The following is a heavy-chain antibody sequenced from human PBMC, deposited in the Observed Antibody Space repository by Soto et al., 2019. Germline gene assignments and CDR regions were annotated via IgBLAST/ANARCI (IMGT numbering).Heavy chain of an antibody. CDR1: GGSMTSGDQY. CDR3: SRELPQRQRRNMDV. V-gene: IGHV4-31*03. Sequence: PSETLSLTCTVTGGSMTSGDQYWTWIRHRPGEGLEWFGYINHRGSLYYNPSLKSRVSMSVDTSKNQFSLNLSSVTAADTAVYYCSRELPQRQRRNMDVWCQGTTVTVSS. J-gene: IGHJ6*02. D-gene: IGHD1-1*01. CDR2: INHRGSL.